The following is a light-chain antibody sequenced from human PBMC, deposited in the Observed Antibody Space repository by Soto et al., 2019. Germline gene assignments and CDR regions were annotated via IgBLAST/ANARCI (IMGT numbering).Light chain of an antibody. CDR2: GAS. Sequence: EIVMTQSPVTLSVSPGERATLSCRASQSVSSNLAWYQHKPGQAPRLLIYGASTRATGIPARFSGSGSGTEFTLTISSLQSEDFAVYYCQQYNIWPPITFGQGTRLEIK. CDR1: QSVSSN. V-gene: IGKV3-15*01. J-gene: IGKJ5*01. CDR3: QQYNIWPPIT.